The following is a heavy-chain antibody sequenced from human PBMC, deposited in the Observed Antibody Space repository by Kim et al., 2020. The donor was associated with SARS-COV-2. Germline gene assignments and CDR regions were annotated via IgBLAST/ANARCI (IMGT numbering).Heavy chain of an antibody. Sequence: SPSLKSRLTITKDTSKNQVVLTMTNMDPVDTATYYCAHCTVTTGPDWFDPWGQGTLVTVSS. J-gene: IGHJ5*02. V-gene: IGHV2-5*01. CDR3: AHCTVTTGPDWFDP. D-gene: IGHD4-17*01.